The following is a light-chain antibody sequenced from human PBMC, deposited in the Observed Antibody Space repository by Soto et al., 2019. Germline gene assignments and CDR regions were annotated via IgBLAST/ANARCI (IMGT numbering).Light chain of an antibody. V-gene: IGKV1-39*01. CDR1: QSISSY. CDR2: AAS. J-gene: IGKJ1*01. Sequence: DIQMTQSPFSLSASVGDRVTITRRASQSISSYLNWYQQKPGKAPKLLIYAASSLQSGVPSRFSGSGSGTDFTLTISSLQPEDFATYYCQQSYSTPQTFGQGTKVDIK. CDR3: QQSYSTPQT.